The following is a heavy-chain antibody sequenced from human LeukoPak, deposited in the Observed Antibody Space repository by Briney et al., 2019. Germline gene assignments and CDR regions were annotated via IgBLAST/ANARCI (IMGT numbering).Heavy chain of an antibody. J-gene: IGHJ4*02. D-gene: IGHD3-22*01. CDR3: ARGRYESSGYYYDY. V-gene: IGHV3-53*01. Sequence: GGSLRLSCAASGFTVSSNYMSWVRQAPGKGLEWVSVIYSGGSTFYADSVKGRFTISRDNSKNTLYLQMNSLRAEDTAVYYCARGRYESSGYYYDYWGQGTLVTVSS. CDR2: IYSGGST. CDR1: GFTVSSNY.